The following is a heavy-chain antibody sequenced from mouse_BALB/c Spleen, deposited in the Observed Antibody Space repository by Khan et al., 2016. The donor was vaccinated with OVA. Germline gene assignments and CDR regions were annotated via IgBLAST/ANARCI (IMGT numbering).Heavy chain of an antibody. J-gene: IGHJ3*01. Sequence: EVKLMESGGDLVKPGGSLNFSCAASGFTFSSYSMSWVRQTPDKRLEWVATISSGGDYTYYSDNVKGRFTISRDNAKNTLYLQMSSLKSEDTAMYYCASHLTGSFAYWGQGTLVTVSA. CDR3: ASHLTGSFAY. CDR2: ISSGGDYT. V-gene: IGHV5-6*01. D-gene: IGHD4-1*01. CDR1: GFTFSSYS.